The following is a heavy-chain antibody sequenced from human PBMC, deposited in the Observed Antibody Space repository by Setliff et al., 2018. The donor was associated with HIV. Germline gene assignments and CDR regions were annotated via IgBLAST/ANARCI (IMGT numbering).Heavy chain of an antibody. D-gene: IGHD6-6*01. Sequence: ASVKVSCKASGYSFTDYAMNWVRQAPGQGLEWMGWINIGNGDTKYSQDFHDRVTISSDTPATTVYMELSSLRSDDMAVYYCARGWHSTSPNSYFDYWGQGSLVTVSS. J-gene: IGHJ4*02. CDR2: INIGNGDT. CDR3: ARGWHSTSPNSYFDY. V-gene: IGHV1-3*03. CDR1: GYSFTDYA.